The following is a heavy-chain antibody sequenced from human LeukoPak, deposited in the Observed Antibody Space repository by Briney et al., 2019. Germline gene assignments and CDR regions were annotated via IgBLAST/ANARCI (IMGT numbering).Heavy chain of an antibody. V-gene: IGHV3-23*01. CDR1: GFTFSSYA. D-gene: IGHD3-3*01. CDR2: ISGSGGST. J-gene: IGHJ3*02. Sequence: PGGSLRLYCAASGFTFSSYAMSWVRPAPGKGLEWVSAISGSGGSTYYADSVKGRFTISRDNSKNTLYLQINSLRAEDTAVYYCAKELPGDFWSGSNGYAFDIWGQGTMVTVSS. CDR3: AKELPGDFWSGSNGYAFDI.